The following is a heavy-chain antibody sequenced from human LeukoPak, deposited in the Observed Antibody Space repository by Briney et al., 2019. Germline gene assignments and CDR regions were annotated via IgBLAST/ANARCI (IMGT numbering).Heavy chain of an antibody. CDR2: INHSGST. CDR3: ARVLGWSWYWVNWFDP. Sequence: SETLSLTCAVYGGSFRGYYWSWIRQPPGKGLEWIGEINHSGSTNYNPSLKSRVTISVDTSKNQFSLKLSSVTAADTAVYYCARVLGWSWYWVNWFDPWGQGNLVTVSS. V-gene: IGHV4-34*01. CDR1: GGSFRGYY. J-gene: IGHJ5*02. D-gene: IGHD6-13*01.